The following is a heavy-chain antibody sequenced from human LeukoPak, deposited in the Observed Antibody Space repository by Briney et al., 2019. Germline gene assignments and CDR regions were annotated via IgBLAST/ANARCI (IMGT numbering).Heavy chain of an antibody. Sequence: GGSLRLSCAASGFTLSSYWMSWVRQAPGKGLEWVANIKEDGSEKYYVDSVKGRFTISRDNARNSVYLHMNSLTAEDTALYYCARDWVAGVPFDAFDIWGQGTMVSVSS. CDR3: ARDWVAGVPFDAFDI. CDR1: GFTLSSYW. CDR2: IKEDGSEK. V-gene: IGHV3-7*03. J-gene: IGHJ3*02. D-gene: IGHD3-10*01.